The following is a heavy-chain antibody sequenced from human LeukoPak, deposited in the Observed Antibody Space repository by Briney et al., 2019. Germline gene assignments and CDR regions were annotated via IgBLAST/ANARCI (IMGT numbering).Heavy chain of an antibody. CDR3: ATGITMVRGVIANYYYYMDV. CDR2: IIPIFGTA. CDR1: GGTFSSYA. D-gene: IGHD3-10*01. V-gene: IGHV1-69*13. Sequence: ASVKVSCKASGGTFSSYAISWVRQAPGQGLEWMGGIIPIFGTANYAQKFQSRVTITADESTSTAYMELSSLRSEDTAVYYCATGITMVRGVIANYYYYMDVWGKGTTVTISS. J-gene: IGHJ6*03.